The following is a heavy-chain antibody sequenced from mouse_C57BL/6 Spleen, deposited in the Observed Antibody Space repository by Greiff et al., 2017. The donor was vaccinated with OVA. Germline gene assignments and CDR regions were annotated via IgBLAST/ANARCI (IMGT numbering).Heavy chain of an antibody. V-gene: IGHV3-6*01. J-gene: IGHJ2*01. D-gene: IGHD2-4*01. CDR3: ARCIYYDYDGYFDY. CDR1: GYSITSGYY. Sequence: EVQVVESGPGLVKPSQSLSLTCSVTGYSITSGYYWNWIRQFPGNKLEWMGYISYDGSNNYNPSLKNRISITRDTSKNQFFLKLNSVTTEDTATYYCARCIYYDYDGYFDYWGQGTTLTVSS. CDR2: ISYDGSN.